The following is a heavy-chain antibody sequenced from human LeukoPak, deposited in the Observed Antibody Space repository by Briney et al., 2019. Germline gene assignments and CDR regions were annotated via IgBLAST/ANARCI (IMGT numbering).Heavy chain of an antibody. CDR3: TTEANCYDSGTSIAYFDY. D-gene: IGHD3-10*01. CDR1: GFTFTNAW. Sequence: GGSLRLSCVASGFTFTNAWMNWVRQAPGKGLEWVGRIKSKADGGTTDYAAPVKGRFTISRDDSQNTLFLQMNNLKNDDTAVYYCTTEANCYDSGTSIAYFDYWGQGTLVTVSS. V-gene: IGHV3-15*01. J-gene: IGHJ4*02. CDR2: IKSKADGGTT.